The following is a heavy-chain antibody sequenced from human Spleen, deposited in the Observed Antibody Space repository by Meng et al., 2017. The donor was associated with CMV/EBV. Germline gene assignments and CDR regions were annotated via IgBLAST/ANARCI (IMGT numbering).Heavy chain of an antibody. CDR3: ARGLSGSYPAD. CDR1: GGSVSNASHY. Sequence: TCTVSGGSVSNASHYWTWIRQPPGKGLEWIGYIYYTGSTTYNPSLKSRVTISVHTSKNQFSLKVNSLTIADTAFYYCARGLSGSYPADWGQGTLVTVSS. D-gene: IGHD1-26*01. J-gene: IGHJ4*02. CDR2: IYYTGST. V-gene: IGHV4-61*01.